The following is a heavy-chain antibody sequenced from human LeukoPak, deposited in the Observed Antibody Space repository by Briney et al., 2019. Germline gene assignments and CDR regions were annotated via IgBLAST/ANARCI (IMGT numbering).Heavy chain of an antibody. D-gene: IGHD4-17*01. CDR2: ISAYNGNT. Sequence: GASVKVSCKASGYTLTSYYMHWVRQAPGQGLEWMGWISAYNGNTNYAQKLQGRVTMTTDTSTSTAYMELRSLRSDDTAVYYCARGDDYGPTKYYFDYWGQGTLVTVSS. CDR3: ARGDDYGPTKYYFDY. J-gene: IGHJ4*02. CDR1: GYTLTSYY. V-gene: IGHV1-18*04.